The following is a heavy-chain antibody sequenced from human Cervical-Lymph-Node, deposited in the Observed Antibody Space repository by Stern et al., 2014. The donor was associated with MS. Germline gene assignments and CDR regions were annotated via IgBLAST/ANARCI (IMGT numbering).Heavy chain of an antibody. CDR1: GDSITSNNW. CDR2: IYHLGST. V-gene: IGHV4-4*02. Sequence: QLQLQESGPGLVKPSGTLSLTCAVSGDSITSNNWWRWVRQSPGKGLEGSGEIYHLGSTNYSPSLQSRVTISADKSKNQFSLRLDSVTAADTALYYCARQHCTTINFENYYFYYWGQGARVPVSS. CDR3: ARQHCTTINFENYYFYY. J-gene: IGHJ4*02. D-gene: IGHD2/OR15-2a*01.